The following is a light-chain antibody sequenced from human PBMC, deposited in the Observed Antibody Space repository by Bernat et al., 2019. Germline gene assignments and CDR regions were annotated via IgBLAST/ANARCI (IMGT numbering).Light chain of an antibody. CDR1: SGDVGHYNL. J-gene: IGLJ3*02. V-gene: IGLV2-23*02. CDR3: CSYTTSHTLV. CDR2: EVN. Sequence: QSALTQPASVSGSPGQSITISCTGTSGDVGHYNLVSWYQQHPAKAPKLIIYEVNKRPSGVSYRFSASKSGNTASLTIYGLQAEDEADYYCCSYTTSHTLVFGGGTKLTVL.